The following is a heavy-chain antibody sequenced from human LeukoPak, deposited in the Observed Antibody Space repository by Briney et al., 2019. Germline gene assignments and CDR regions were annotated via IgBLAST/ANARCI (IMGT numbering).Heavy chain of an antibody. V-gene: IGHV3-21*06. J-gene: IGHJ5*02. Sequence: GGSLRLSCVASQFTFSTYSMTWVRQAPGKGLEWVSSTSSTNSISYADSVKGRFTISRDNAKNSLYLQMNSLKAEDTAVYYCARGIEDSRAQPVSQWYDPWGQGTLVTVSS. CDR2: TSSTNSI. D-gene: IGHD3/OR15-3a*01. CDR1: QFTFSTYS. CDR3: ARGIEDSRAQPVSQWYDP.